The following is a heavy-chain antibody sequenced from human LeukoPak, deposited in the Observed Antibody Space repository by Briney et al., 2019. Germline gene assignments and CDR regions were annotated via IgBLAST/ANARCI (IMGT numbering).Heavy chain of an antibody. CDR1: GYTLTELS. CDR2: FDPEDGET. D-gene: IGHD3-3*01. V-gene: IGHV1-24*01. J-gene: IGHJ4*02. CDR3: ATVSVDFWSGYSSFHLGY. Sequence: ASVKVSCKVSGYTLTELSMHWVRQAPGKGLEWMGGFDPEDGETIYAQKFQGRVTMTEDTSTDTAYMGLSSLRSEDTAVYYCATVSVDFWSGYSSFHLGYWGQGTLVTVSS.